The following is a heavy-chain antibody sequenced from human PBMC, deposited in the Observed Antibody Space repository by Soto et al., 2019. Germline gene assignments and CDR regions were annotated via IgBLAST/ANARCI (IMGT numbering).Heavy chain of an antibody. CDR2: IWYDGSDK. J-gene: IGHJ4*02. Sequence: PGGSLRLSCAASGFTFSSYGMHWVRQAPGKGLEWVAVIWYDGSDKYYADSVKGRFTISRDNSKNTLYLQMNSLRAEDTAVYYCATSSYSYYFDLWGQGTLVTVSS. CDR1: GFTFSSYG. V-gene: IGHV3-33*08. D-gene: IGHD4-4*01. CDR3: ATSSYSYYFDL.